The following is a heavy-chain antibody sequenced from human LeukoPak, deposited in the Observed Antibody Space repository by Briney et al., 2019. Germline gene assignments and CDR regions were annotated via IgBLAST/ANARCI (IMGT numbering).Heavy chain of an antibody. D-gene: IGHD6-19*01. J-gene: IGHJ4*02. CDR1: GLTFSSYW. CDR2: INSDGSST. CDR3: AREVAGSYFDY. Sequence: PGGSLRLSCAASGLTFSSYWMHWVRQAPGKGLVWVSRINSDGSSTSYADSVKGRFTISRDNAKNTLYLQMNSLRAEDTAVYYCAREVAGSYFDYWGQGTLVTVSS. V-gene: IGHV3-74*01.